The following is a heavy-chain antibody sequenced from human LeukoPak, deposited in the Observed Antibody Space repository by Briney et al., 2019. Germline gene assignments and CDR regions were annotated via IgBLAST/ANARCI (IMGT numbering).Heavy chain of an antibody. CDR2: ISYDGRNK. CDR3: ARAGARRMATTKGYFDY. D-gene: IGHD5-24*01. Sequence: GGSLRLSCAASGFTFSSYAMHWVGQAPGRGGGGVAVISYDGRNKYYADSVKGRFTISRDNSKTTLYLQMNRLRAEDTAVYYCARAGARRMATTKGYFDYWGQGTLVTVSS. CDR1: GFTFSSYA. V-gene: IGHV3-30*04. J-gene: IGHJ4*02.